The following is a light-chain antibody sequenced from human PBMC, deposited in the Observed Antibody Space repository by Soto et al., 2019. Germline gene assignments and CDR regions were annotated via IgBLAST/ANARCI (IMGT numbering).Light chain of an antibody. CDR1: QSVRNN. J-gene: IGKJ5*01. CDR2: SAS. Sequence: EIMMTQSPATLSVSPGERATLYCRASQSVRNNLAWYQHKPGQVPRLLIYSASTRATSIPARFSGSGSGTEFTLTISRLQSEDFALYYCQQYDAWPPIPFGQETRLEIK. CDR3: QQYDAWPPIP. V-gene: IGKV3-15*01.